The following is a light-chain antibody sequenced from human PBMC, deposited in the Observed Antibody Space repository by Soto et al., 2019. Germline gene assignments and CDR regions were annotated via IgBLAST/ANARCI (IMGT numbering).Light chain of an antibody. V-gene: IGKV3-20*01. CDR2: DAS. Sequence: EIVLTQSPGTLSLSPGERATLSCRASQTVTSSSLAWYQQKPGQAPRLLIYDASSRATGILDRFSGSGSGTDFTLTISRRDPEDFAVYYCQQYGSSPLTFGGGTKVEIK. J-gene: IGKJ4*01. CDR1: QTVTSSS. CDR3: QQYGSSPLT.